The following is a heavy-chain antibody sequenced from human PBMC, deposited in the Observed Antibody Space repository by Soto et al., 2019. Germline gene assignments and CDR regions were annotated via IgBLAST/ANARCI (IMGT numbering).Heavy chain of an antibody. CDR2: IYHSGST. J-gene: IGHJ4*02. D-gene: IGHD6-13*01. CDR3: ARSGYSSSWDHFAC. V-gene: IGHV4-38-2*01. CDR1: GYSISSGYY. Sequence: SETLSLTCAVSGYSISSGYYWGWIRQPPGKGLEWIGSIYHSGSTYYNPSLKSRVTISVDTSKNQFSLKLSSVTAADTAVYYCARSGYSSSWDHFACWGQGTLGTVSS.